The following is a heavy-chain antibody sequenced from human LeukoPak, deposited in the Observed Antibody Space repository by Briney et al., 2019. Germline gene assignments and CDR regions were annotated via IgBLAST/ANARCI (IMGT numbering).Heavy chain of an antibody. D-gene: IGHD3-10*01. J-gene: IGHJ6*03. Sequence: SETLSLTCTVSSGSISRPYWSWIRQPPGEGLEWIGYVYSDGRTNFNPSLKSRVTMSIDTSKSQFSLRLTSVTAADAVVYYCARGGGLYFGDLFSAGYMDVWGKGTTVTVSS. V-gene: IGHV4-59*11. CDR1: SGSISRPY. CDR3: ARGGGLYFGDLFSAGYMDV. CDR2: VYSDGRT.